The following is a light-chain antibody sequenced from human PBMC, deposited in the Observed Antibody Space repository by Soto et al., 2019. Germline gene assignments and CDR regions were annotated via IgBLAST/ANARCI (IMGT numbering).Light chain of an antibody. CDR1: QSVFYSSSNRNY. CDR3: QHYYSRPPCT. J-gene: IGKJ1*01. CDR2: WAS. Sequence: DIVMTQSPDSLAVSLGERATISCKSSQSVFYSSSNRNYLAWYQHKPGQPPKLLIYWASTRDSGVPDRFSGSGSDTDFTLTLNSLQAEDVAVYYCQHYYSRPPCTFGQGTRVEI. V-gene: IGKV4-1*01.